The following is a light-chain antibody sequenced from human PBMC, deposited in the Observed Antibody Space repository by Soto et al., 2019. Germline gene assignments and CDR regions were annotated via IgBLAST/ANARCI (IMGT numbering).Light chain of an antibody. V-gene: IGKV4-1*01. CDR1: QTVLSSSNNKNY. J-gene: IGKJ4*01. CDR3: QQYFSAPLT. CDR2: WAS. Sequence: DIVMTQSPESLAVSLGERATINCESSQTVLSSSNNKNYLAWLQQKPGQPPKLLIYWASTRESGVPDRFSGSGSGTDFXLXIXSLQAEDVAIYYCQQYFSAPLTFGGGTKVEIK.